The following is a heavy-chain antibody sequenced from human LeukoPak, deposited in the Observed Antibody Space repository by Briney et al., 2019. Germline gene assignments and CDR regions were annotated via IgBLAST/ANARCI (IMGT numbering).Heavy chain of an antibody. Sequence: PSETLSLTCAVYGGSFSGYYWSWIRQPPGKGLEWIGEINHSGSTNYNPSLKSRVTISVDTSKNQFSLKLSSVTAADTAVYYCARCRLMVYAHWYFDLWGRGTLVTVSS. J-gene: IGHJ2*01. CDR2: INHSGST. D-gene: IGHD2-8*01. CDR3: ARCRLMVYAHWYFDL. V-gene: IGHV4-34*01. CDR1: GGSFSGYY.